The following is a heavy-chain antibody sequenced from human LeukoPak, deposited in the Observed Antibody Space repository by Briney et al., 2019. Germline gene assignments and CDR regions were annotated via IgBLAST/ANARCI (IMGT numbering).Heavy chain of an antibody. CDR1: GFTFSSYS. V-gene: IGHV3-23*01. D-gene: IGHD3-10*01. J-gene: IGHJ5*02. CDR2: ISGSGGST. Sequence: GGSLRLSCAASGFTFSSYSMNWVRQAPGKGLEWVSAISGSGGSTYYADSVKGRFTISRDNSKNTLYLQMNSLRAEDTAVYYCAKLGGSGSYYDNWFDPWGQGTLVTVSS. CDR3: AKLGGSGSYYDNWFDP.